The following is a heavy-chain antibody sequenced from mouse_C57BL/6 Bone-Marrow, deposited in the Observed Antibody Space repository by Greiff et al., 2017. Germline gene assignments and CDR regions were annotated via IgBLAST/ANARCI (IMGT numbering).Heavy chain of an antibody. CDR3: YDYDVAY. CDR1: GYTFTDYE. V-gene: IGHV1-15*01. D-gene: IGHD2-4*01. CDR2: IDPETGGT. Sequence: VKLMESGAELVRPGASVTLSCKASGYTFTDYEMHWVKQTPVHGLEWIGAIDPETGGTAYNQKFKGKAILTADKSSSTAYMELRSLTSEDSAVYYYYDYDVAYWGQGTLVTVSA. J-gene: IGHJ3*01.